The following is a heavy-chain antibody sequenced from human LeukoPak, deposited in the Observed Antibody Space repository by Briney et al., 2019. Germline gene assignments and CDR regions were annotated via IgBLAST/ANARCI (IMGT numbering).Heavy chain of an antibody. CDR2: ISGSGGST. CDR1: GFTFSSYA. V-gene: IGHV3-23*01. Sequence: QSGGSLRLSCADSGFTFSSYAMSWVRQAPGKGLEWVSAISGSGGSTYYADSVKGRFTISRDNSKNTLYLQMNSLRAEDTAVYYCAKAESGSPYYYYYGMDVWGQGTTVTVSS. J-gene: IGHJ6*02. CDR3: AKAESGSPYYYYYGMDV. D-gene: IGHD1-26*01.